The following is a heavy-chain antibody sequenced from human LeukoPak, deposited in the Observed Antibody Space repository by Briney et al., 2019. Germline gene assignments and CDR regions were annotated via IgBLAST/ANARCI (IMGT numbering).Heavy chain of an antibody. CDR2: INPNSGGT. CDR3: ARASLSWWSDYDDAFDI. CDR1: GYTFTGYY. Sequence: ASVKVSCKASGYTFTGYYMHWVRQAPGQGLEWMGWINPNSGGTNYAQKFQGRVTMTRDTSISTAYMELSRLRSDDTAVYYCARASLSWWSDYDDAFDIWGQGTMVTVSS. J-gene: IGHJ3*02. D-gene: IGHD2-21*01. V-gene: IGHV1-2*02.